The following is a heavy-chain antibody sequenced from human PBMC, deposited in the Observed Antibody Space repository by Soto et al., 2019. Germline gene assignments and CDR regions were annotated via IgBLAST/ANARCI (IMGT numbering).Heavy chain of an antibody. CDR2: ISSSGSTI. D-gene: IGHD5-18*01. V-gene: IGHV3-11*01. CDR1: WGNFRDYY. J-gene: IGHJ6*02. Sequence: HWYGAAWGNFRDYYMRWIRKTQWRWLEWVSYISSSGSTIYYADSVKGRFTISRDNAKNSLYLQMNSLRTEDTALYYCAKGGYSYGPYYYGTDVWGQRTTV. CDR3: AKGGYSYGPYYYGTDV.